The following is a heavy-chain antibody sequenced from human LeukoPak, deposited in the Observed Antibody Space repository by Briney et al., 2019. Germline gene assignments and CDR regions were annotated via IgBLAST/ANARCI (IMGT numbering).Heavy chain of an antibody. Sequence: GGSLRLSCAASGFTFSDHYMDWVRQAPGKGLEWVGRTRNKANSYTTEYAASVKGRFTISRDDSKNSLYLQMNSLKTEDTAVYYCARDNEQQLVTTPDAFDIWGQGTMVTVSS. V-gene: IGHV3-72*01. CDR1: GFTFSDHY. CDR3: ARDNEQQLVTTPDAFDI. J-gene: IGHJ3*02. CDR2: TRNKANSYTT. D-gene: IGHD6-13*01.